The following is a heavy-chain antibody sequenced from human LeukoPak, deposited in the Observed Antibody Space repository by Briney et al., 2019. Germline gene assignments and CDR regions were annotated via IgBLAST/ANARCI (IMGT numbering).Heavy chain of an antibody. D-gene: IGHD5-12*01. CDR2: ISSSSSYI. CDR3: AKDRDGYNQIHDY. CDR1: GFTFSSYS. J-gene: IGHJ4*02. V-gene: IGHV3-21*04. Sequence: GGSLRLSCAASGFTFSSYSMNWVRQAPGKGLEWVSSISSSSSYIYYADSVKGRFTISRDNAKNSLYLQMNSLRAEDTAVYYCAKDRDGYNQIHDYWGQGTLVTVSS.